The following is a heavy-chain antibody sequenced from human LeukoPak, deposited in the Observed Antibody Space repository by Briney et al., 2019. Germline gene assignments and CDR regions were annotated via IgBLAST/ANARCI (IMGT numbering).Heavy chain of an antibody. Sequence: ASVKVSCKVSGYTLTELSMHWVRQAPGKGLEWMGGFDPEDGETIYAQKFQGRVTMTEDTSTDTAYMELSSLRSEDTAVYYCATVAYGSGSYYIGYFDYWGQGTLVTVSS. V-gene: IGHV1-24*01. CDR2: FDPEDGET. CDR3: ATVAYGSGSYYIGYFDY. J-gene: IGHJ4*02. D-gene: IGHD3-10*01. CDR1: GYTLTELS.